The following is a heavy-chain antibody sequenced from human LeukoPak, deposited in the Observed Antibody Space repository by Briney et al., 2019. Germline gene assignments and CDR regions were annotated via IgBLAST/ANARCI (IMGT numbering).Heavy chain of an antibody. CDR1: GYTFSGYY. Sequence: ASVKVSCKASGYTFSGYYIHWVRQAPGEGLEWTGWINPDGGATIYAQRFPGRVIMTRDTSIGTAYMEVSSLRSDDTAVYYCARGGSGRFDYWGQGTLVTVSS. J-gene: IGHJ4*02. CDR2: INPDGGAT. D-gene: IGHD5-12*01. CDR3: ARGGSGRFDY. V-gene: IGHV1-2*02.